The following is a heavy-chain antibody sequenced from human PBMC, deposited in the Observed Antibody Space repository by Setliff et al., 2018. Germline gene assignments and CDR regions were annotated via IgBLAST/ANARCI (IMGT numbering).Heavy chain of an antibody. J-gene: IGHJ2*01. CDR2: IYYSGST. Sequence: SETLSLTCIVSSASISSDGYYWSWIRQHPGKGLEGIGYIYYSGSTYYNPSCKSRVTIALDTSKNQFSLELSSVTAADTAVYYCARSRPIAVKGGVFGVWGRGTLVTVSS. CDR1: SASISSDGYY. D-gene: IGHD6-19*01. V-gene: IGHV4-31*03. CDR3: ARSRPIAVKGGVFGV.